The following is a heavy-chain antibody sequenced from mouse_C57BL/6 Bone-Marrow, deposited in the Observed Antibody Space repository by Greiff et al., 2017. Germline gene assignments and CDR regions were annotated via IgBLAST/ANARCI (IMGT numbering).Heavy chain of an antibody. CDR3: GLYYGSSYWYFDV. Sequence: QVQLQQPGAELVKPGASVKLSCKASGYTFTSYWMQWVKQRPGQGLEWIGEIDPSDSYTNYNQKFKGKATLTVDTSSSTAYMQLSSRTSEDSAVYYCGLYYGSSYWYFDVWGTGTTVTVSS. CDR2: IDPSDSYT. V-gene: IGHV1-50*01. J-gene: IGHJ1*03. D-gene: IGHD1-1*01. CDR1: GYTFTSYW.